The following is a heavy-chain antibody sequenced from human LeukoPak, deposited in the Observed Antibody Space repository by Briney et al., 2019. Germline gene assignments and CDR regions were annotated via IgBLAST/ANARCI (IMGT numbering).Heavy chain of an antibody. Sequence: ASVKVSCKASGYTFTSYYMHWVRQAPGQGLEWMGIINPSGGSTSYAQKFQGRVTMTRDTSISTAYMELSRLRSDDTAVYYCARGRYIYSSSPPYFDYWGQGTLVTVSS. D-gene: IGHD6-6*01. CDR3: ARGRYIYSSSPPYFDY. V-gene: IGHV1-46*01. CDR1: GYTFTSYY. CDR2: INPSGGST. J-gene: IGHJ4*02.